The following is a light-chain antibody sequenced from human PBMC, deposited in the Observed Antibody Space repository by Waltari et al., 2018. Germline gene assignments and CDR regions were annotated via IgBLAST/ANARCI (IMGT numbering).Light chain of an antibody. V-gene: IGLV2-14*01. CDR2: EVR. CDR1: SSNVDGYNS. CDR3: SSYTSSSTLEGV. Sequence: QSALTQPASASGSPGPSITNPCTRTSSNVDGYNSVSCYQQHPGKAPKLMIYEVRNRPSGVSNRFSGSKSGNTASLTISGLQAEDEADYYCSSYTSSSTLEGVFGGGTKLTVL. J-gene: IGLJ2*01.